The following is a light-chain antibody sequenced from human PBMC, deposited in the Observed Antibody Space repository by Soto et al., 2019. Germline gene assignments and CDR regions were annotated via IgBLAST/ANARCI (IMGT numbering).Light chain of an antibody. CDR3: HQSGDSPT. V-gene: IGKV3-20*01. Sequence: EIVMTQSPATVSVSPGGRGTVSCRASQSISDTLAWYQQKPGQAPRLLICGVSNRAPGIPDRFSGSGSGTDITLTISRLEPEDFAVYYCHQSGDSPTFGQVTKV. CDR2: GVS. CDR1: QSISDT. J-gene: IGKJ1*01.